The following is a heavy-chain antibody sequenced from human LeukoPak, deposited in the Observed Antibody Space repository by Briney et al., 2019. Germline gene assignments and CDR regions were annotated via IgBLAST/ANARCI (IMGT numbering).Heavy chain of an antibody. D-gene: IGHD4-17*01. J-gene: IGHJ4*02. CDR3: ATVSGNGDFDLYFDY. V-gene: IGHV1-24*01. CDR2: FDPEDEKT. CDR1: GYTLTKSA. Sequence: ASVKVSCKVSGYTLTKSAIHWVRQAPGKGLEWMGGFDPEDEKTIYAQNFQGRLTTTGDTSTDTAYMELSNLRSDGTAVYYCATVSGNGDFDLYFDYWGQGTLVTVSS.